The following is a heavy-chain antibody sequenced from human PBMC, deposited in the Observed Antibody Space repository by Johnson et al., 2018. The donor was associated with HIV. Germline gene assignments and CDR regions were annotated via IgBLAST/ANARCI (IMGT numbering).Heavy chain of an antibody. J-gene: IGHJ3*02. CDR1: GLTFSSYA. Sequence: VQLVESGGGLAQPGGSLRLSCVGSGLTFSSYAMSWVRQAPGKGLEWVSAIRASGTSYYADSVRGRVPISRDDSKNTLFLQMNSLRAEDTAVYYCAKDLAPYRTVVKSRDAFDIWGLGTMVTVSS. CDR3: AKDLAPYRTVVKSRDAFDI. CDR2: IRASGTS. V-gene: IGHV3-23*04. D-gene: IGHD4-23*01.